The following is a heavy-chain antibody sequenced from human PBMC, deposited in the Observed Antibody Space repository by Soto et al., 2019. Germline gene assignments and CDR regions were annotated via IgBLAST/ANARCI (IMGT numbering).Heavy chain of an antibody. D-gene: IGHD2-15*01. CDR2: INAGNGNT. CDR3: ARAGVGYCSGGSCYSGSYYYGMDV. CDR1: GYTFTSYY. Sequence: QVQLVQSGAEVKKPGASVKVSCKASGYTFTSYYMHWVRQAPGQGLEWMGWINAGNGNTKYSQKFQGRVTITRDTSASTAYMELSSLRSEDTAVYYCARAGVGYCSGGSCYSGSYYYGMDVWGRGTTVTVSS. J-gene: IGHJ6*02. V-gene: IGHV1-3*01.